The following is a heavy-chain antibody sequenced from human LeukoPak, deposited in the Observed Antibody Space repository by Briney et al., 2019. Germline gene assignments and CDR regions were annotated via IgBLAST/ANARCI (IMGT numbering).Heavy chain of an antibody. CDR2: MNPNSGNT. V-gene: IGHV1-8*01. CDR1: GYTSTSYD. Sequence: ASVKVSCKASGYTSTSYDINWVRQATGQGLEWIGWMNPNSGNTGYAQKFQGRVTMTRSTSITTAYMELSSLRPEDTAVYYCVRCAVGCYYNYGIDAWGQGTTVTVSS. J-gene: IGHJ6*02. D-gene: IGHD2-8*01. CDR3: VRCAVGCYYNYGIDA.